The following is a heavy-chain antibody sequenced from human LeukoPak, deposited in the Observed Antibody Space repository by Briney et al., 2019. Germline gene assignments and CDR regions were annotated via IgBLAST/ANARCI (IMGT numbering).Heavy chain of an antibody. J-gene: IGHJ4*02. V-gene: IGHV3-48*01. CDR3: ARGTTFSGYLDY. Sequence: HPGGSLRLSCAASGFTFSSYTMNWVRQPPGKGLEWVSNIGTSSTTIYYADSVKGRFTISRDNSKNTLYLQMNSLRAEDTAVYYCARGTTFSGYLDYWGQGTLVTVSS. CDR1: GFTFSSYT. CDR2: IGTSSTTI. D-gene: IGHD3-22*01.